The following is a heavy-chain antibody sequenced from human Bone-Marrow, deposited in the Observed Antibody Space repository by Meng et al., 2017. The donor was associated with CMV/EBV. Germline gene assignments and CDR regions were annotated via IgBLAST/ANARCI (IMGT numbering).Heavy chain of an antibody. CDR3: ARGGEYCSSTSCYRQPIDY. CDR1: GFTFDDYT. J-gene: IGHJ4*02. D-gene: IGHD2-2*01. Sequence: GESLKISCAASGFTFDDYTMHWVRQAPGKGLEWVSYISSSSSTIYYADSVKGRFTISRDNAKNSLYLQMNSLRAEDTAVYYCARGGEYCSSTSCYRQPIDYWGQGTLVTVSS. V-gene: IGHV3-48*04. CDR2: ISSSSSTI.